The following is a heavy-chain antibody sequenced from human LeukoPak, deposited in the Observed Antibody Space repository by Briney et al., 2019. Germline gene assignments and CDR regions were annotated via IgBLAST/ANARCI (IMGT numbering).Heavy chain of an antibody. CDR1: GFTFSAYG. CDR2: ISDDGSNK. D-gene: IGHD3-10*01. J-gene: IGHJ4*02. V-gene: IGHV3-30*18. Sequence: GGSLRLSCVASGFTFSAYGMHWVRQAPGKGLEWVAVISDDGSNKYYVDSVKGRFTISRDNSKNTLYLQMNSLRPEDTAVYYCAKDSKRWKTYYYEAGSYYFDYWGQGTRVTVSS. CDR3: AKDSKRWKTYYYEAGSYYFDY.